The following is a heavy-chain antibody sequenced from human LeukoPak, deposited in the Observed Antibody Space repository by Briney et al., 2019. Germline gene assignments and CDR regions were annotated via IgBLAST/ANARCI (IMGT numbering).Heavy chain of an antibody. Sequence: GGSLRLSCAASGFTFSSYAMSWVRQAPGKGLEWVSAISGSGGSTYYADSVKGRFTISRDNSKNTLYLQMNSLRAEDTAVHYCARVGFGKYSSSWYVDYWGQGTLVTVSS. D-gene: IGHD6-13*01. CDR2: ISGSGGST. CDR1: GFTFSSYA. CDR3: ARVGFGKYSSSWYVDY. J-gene: IGHJ4*02. V-gene: IGHV3-23*01.